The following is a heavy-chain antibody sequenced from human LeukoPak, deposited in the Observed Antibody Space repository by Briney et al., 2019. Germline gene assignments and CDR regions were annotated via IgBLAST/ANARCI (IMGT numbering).Heavy chain of an antibody. D-gene: IGHD5-24*01. J-gene: IGHJ4*02. V-gene: IGHV4-39*01. CDR3: ARRRMANPFDY. Sequence: SETLSLTCTVSGGSISSSSYNWGWIRQPPGKGLEWIGSIYYSGSTYYNPSLKSRVTISVDTSKNQFSLKLSSVTAADTAVYYCARRRMANPFDYWGQGTLVTVSS. CDR2: IYYSGST. CDR1: GGSISSSSYN.